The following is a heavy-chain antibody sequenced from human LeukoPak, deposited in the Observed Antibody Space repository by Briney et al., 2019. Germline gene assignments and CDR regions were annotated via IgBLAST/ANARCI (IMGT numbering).Heavy chain of an antibody. D-gene: IGHD6-13*01. J-gene: IGHJ4*02. CDR2: ISAYNGNT. CDR1: GYTFTSYG. Sequence: GASVKVSCKASGYTFTSYGISWVRQAPGQGLEWMGWISAYNGNTNYAQKLQGRVTMTTDTSTSTAYMELRSLRSDDTAVYYCARDLGPAAGTLRNSANGDYWGQGTLVTVSS. CDR3: ARDLGPAAGTLRNSANGDY. V-gene: IGHV1-18*01.